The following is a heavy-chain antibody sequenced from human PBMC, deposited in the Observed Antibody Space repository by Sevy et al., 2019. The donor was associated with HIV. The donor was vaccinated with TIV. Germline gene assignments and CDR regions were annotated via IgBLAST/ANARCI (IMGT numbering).Heavy chain of an antibody. J-gene: IGHJ4*02. D-gene: IGHD2-2*01. CDR3: VREGVPAAIGFDY. CDR1: AFTFSAYG. Sequence: SLKLSCATSAFTFSAYGMHWVRQAPGKGLEWVSTIWYDGGKKYYADSVKGRFTISRDNSKNTLYLKMNSLRAEDTAVYYCVREGVPAAIGFDYWGQGTLVTVSS. V-gene: IGHV3-33*01. CDR2: IWYDGGKK.